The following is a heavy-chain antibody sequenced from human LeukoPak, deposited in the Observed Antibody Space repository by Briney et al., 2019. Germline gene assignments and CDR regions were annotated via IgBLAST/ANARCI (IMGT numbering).Heavy chain of an antibody. D-gene: IGHD2-2*01. CDR2: INWNGGST. CDR3: ATSSTSCYGCFDY. CDR1: GFTFDDYG. Sequence: PGGSLRLSCAASGFTFDDYGLSWVRQAPGKGLEWVSGINWNGGSTGYADSVKGRFTISRDNAKNSLYLQMNSLRAEDTAVYYCATSSTSCYGCFDYWGQGTLVTVSS. V-gene: IGHV3-20*04. J-gene: IGHJ4*02.